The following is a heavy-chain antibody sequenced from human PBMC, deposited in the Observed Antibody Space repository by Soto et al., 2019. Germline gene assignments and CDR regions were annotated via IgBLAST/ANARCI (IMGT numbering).Heavy chain of an antibody. CDR3: ARDLSPPGGFLYDAFEV. CDR2: IKRDGTVT. J-gene: IGHJ3*01. Sequence: EVQLVESGGGLVQPGESLRLSCAASGFTFSAFWMTWLRQAPGKGLEWVANIKRDGTVTHYGDSVEGRCTPSRDNAQNSLFLQLNSLRPEDTAMYYCARDLSPPGGFLYDAFEVWGQGTFVTVSS. V-gene: IGHV3-7*04. D-gene: IGHD5-12*01. CDR1: GFTFSAFW.